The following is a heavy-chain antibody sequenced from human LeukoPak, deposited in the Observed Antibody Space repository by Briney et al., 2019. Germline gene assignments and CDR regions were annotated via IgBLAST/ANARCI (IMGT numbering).Heavy chain of an antibody. CDR3: AKGIAGASPGFDS. V-gene: IGHV3-23*01. Sequence: GGSLRLSCAASGFTFINYAVTWVRQAPGKGLEWVSVISGSGGSTYYADSVKGRFTISRDNSKNTLYLQMNSLRAEDTAVYYCAKGIAGASPGFDSWGQGTLVTVSS. D-gene: IGHD1-14*01. CDR2: ISGSGGST. CDR1: GFTFINYA. J-gene: IGHJ4*02.